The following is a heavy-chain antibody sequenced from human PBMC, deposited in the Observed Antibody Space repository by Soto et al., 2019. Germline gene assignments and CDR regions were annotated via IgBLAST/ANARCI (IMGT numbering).Heavy chain of an antibody. V-gene: IGHV3-30-3*01. Sequence: QVQLVESGGGVVQPGRSLRLSCAASGFTFSSYAMHWVRQAPGKGLEWVAVISYDGSNKYYADSVKGRFTISRNNSKNTLYLQMNSLRAEDTAVYYCARAGYSGYAAHFDYWGQGTLVTVSS. CDR3: ARAGYSGYAAHFDY. J-gene: IGHJ4*02. D-gene: IGHD5-12*01. CDR2: ISYDGSNK. CDR1: GFTFSSYA.